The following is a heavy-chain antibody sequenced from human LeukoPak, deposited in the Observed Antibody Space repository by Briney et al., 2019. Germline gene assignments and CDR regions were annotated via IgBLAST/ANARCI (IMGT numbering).Heavy chain of an antibody. J-gene: IGHJ4*02. Sequence: SETLSLTCTVSGGSISSYYWSWIRQPPGKGLEWIAYIYYSGSTNFNPSLKSRVTISVDMSKSQFSLNLTSVTAADTAVYYCARGPTRYYFEHWGRGTLVTVSS. CDR1: GGSISSYY. CDR3: ARGPTRYYFEH. V-gene: IGHV4-59*01. CDR2: IYYSGST. D-gene: IGHD1-1*01.